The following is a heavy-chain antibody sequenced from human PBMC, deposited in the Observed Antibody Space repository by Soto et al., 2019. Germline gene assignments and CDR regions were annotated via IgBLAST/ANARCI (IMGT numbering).Heavy chain of an antibody. CDR3: ASGSTYYDFWSGYFGPNYYYYGMDV. V-gene: IGHV1-8*01. D-gene: IGHD3-3*01. Sequence: ASVKVSFKASGYTFTSYDINWLRQATGQGLEWMGWMNPNSGNTGYAQKFQGRVTMTRNTSISTAYMELSSLRSEDTAVYYCASGSTYYDFWSGYFGPNYYYYGMDVWGQGTTVTVSS. CDR1: GYTFTSYD. J-gene: IGHJ6*02. CDR2: MNPNSGNT.